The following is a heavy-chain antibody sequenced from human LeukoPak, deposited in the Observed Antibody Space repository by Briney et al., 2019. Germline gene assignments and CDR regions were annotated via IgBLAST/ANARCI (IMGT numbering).Heavy chain of an antibody. Sequence: SETLSLTCTVSGGSISSYYWSWIRQPPGKGLEWIGYIYYGGSTNYNPSLKSRVTISVDTSKNQFSLKLSSVTAADTAVYYCARSMIAAAAWWFDPWGQGTLVTVSS. J-gene: IGHJ5*02. CDR2: IYYGGST. CDR1: GGSISSYY. V-gene: IGHV4-59*01. D-gene: IGHD6-13*01. CDR3: ARSMIAAAAWWFDP.